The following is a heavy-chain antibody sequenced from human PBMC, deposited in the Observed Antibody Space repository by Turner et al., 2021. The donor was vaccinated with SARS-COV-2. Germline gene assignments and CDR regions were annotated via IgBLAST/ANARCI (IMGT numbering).Heavy chain of an antibody. CDR3: ARDDPLGGMDV. CDR2: IYGGVTP. J-gene: IGHJ6*02. Sequence: EVQLVETGGGLIQPGGSLRLSCAASGFTVSSNYMSWVRQASGKGLGWVSLIYGGVTPYYADSVKGRFTISRDNSKNTLYLQMNSLRAEDTAVYYCARDDPLGGMDVWGQGTTVTVSS. V-gene: IGHV3-53*02. CDR1: GFTVSSNY.